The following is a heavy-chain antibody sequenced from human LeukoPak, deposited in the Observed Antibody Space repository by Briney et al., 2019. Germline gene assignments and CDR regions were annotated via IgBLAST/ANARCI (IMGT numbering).Heavy chain of an antibody. D-gene: IGHD6-6*01. CDR3: ARDSRMASSSSYYYYGMDV. CDR2: IYYSGST. CDR1: GVSISSNDYF. J-gene: IGHJ6*02. Sequence: SETLSLTCTVSGVSISSNDYFWGWVRQHPGKGLEWIGYIYYSGSTYYNPSLKSRVTISVDTSKNQFSLKLSSVTAADTAVYYCARDSRMASSSSYYYYGMDVWGQGTTVTVSS. V-gene: IGHV4-31*03.